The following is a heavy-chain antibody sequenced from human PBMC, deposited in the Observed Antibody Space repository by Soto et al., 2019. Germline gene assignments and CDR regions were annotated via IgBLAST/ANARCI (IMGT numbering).Heavy chain of an antibody. CDR2: ISGSGGST. J-gene: IGHJ3*02. V-gene: IGHV3-23*01. D-gene: IGHD3-10*01. CDR1: GFTFSSYA. CDR3: AKEVTMVRGVIKWHAFDI. Sequence: GGSLILSCAASGFTFSSYAMSWVRQAPGKGLEWVSAISGSGGSTYYADSVKGRFTISRDNSKNTLYLQMNSLRAEDTAVYYCAKEVTMVRGVIKWHAFDIWGQGTMVTVSS.